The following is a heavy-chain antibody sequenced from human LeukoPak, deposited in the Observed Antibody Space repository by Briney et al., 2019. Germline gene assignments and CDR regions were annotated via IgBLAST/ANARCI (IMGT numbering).Heavy chain of an antibody. CDR2: INHSGST. J-gene: IGHJ4*02. V-gene: IGHV4-34*01. CDR3: ARGQRKHFDY. Sequence: SETLSLTCAVYGGSFSGYYWSWIRQPPGKGLEWIGEINHSGSTNYNPSLKSRVTISVDTSENQFSLKLSSVTAADTAVYYCARGQRKHFDYWGQGTLVAVSS. CDR1: GGSFSGYY.